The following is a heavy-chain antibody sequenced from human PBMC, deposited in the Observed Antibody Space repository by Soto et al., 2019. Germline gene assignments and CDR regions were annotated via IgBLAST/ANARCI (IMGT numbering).Heavy chain of an antibody. CDR3: ARGRGVLVYDILTGYYPS. CDR2: INHSGST. J-gene: IGHJ4*02. CDR1: GGSFSGYY. V-gene: IGHV4-34*01. D-gene: IGHD3-9*01. Sequence: SETLFLTCAVYGGSFSGYYWSWIRQPPGKGLEWIGEINHSGSTNYNPSLKSRVTISVDTSKNQFSLKLSSVTAADTAVYYCARGRGVLVYDILTGYYPSWGQGTLVTVSS.